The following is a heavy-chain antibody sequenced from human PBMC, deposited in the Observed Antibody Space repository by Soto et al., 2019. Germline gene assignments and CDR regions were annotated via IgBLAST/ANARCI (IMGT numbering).Heavy chain of an antibody. CDR3: APRYCSSTSCYPY. D-gene: IGHD2-2*01. CDR1: GFTFSSYA. Sequence: GSLRRSCAASGFTFSSYAMSWVRQAPGKGLEWVSAISGSGGSTYYADSVKGRFTISRDNSKNTLYLQMNSLRAEDTAVYYCAPRYCSSTSCYPYWGQGTLVTVSS. CDR2: ISGSGGST. J-gene: IGHJ4*02. V-gene: IGHV3-23*01.